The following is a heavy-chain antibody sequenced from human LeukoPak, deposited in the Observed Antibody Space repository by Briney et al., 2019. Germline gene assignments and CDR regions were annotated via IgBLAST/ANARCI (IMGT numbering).Heavy chain of an antibody. J-gene: IGHJ5*02. Sequence: SETLSLTCTVSGGYTGSHYWSWIRQPAGKGLEWVGRISPSGTTHYNPSLGSRVTMSVDTSKNYFSLRLSSVTAADTAVYYCARDFYASGFYFWFDPWGQGILVTVSS. CDR2: ISPSGTT. D-gene: IGHD2/OR15-2a*01. CDR3: ARDFYASGFYFWFDP. V-gene: IGHV4-4*07. CDR1: GGYTGSHY.